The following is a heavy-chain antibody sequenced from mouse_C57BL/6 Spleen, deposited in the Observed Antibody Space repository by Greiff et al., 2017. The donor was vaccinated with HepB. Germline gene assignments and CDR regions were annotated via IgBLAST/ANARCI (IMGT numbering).Heavy chain of an antibody. V-gene: IGHV5-4*01. CDR1: GFTFSSYA. CDR3: ARDRGDCLAWFAY. D-gene: IGHD3-1*01. Sequence: EVKLMESGGGLVKPGGSLKLSCAASGFTFSSYAMSWVRQTPEKRLEWVATISDGGSYTYYPDNVKGRFTISSYNAKHNLYLQMSHLKSEDTAMYYCARDRGDCLAWFAYWGQGTLVTVSA. CDR2: ISDGGSYT. J-gene: IGHJ3*01.